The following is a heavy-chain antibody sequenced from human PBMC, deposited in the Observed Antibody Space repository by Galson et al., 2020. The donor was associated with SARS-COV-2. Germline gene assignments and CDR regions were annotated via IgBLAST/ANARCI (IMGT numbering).Heavy chain of an antibody. CDR2: ISGSGGRT. CDR1: GFTFSSYA. J-gene: IGHJ4*02. D-gene: IGHD2-15*01. CDR3: AKEPNDGGCFDY. V-gene: IGHV3-23*01. Sequence: GGSLRLSCAASGFTFSSYATSWVRQAPGKGLEWVSTISGSGGRTYYADSVKGRFTISRDNSKNTLYLQMSSLRAEDTAIYYCAKEPNDGGCFDYWGQGTLVAGSS.